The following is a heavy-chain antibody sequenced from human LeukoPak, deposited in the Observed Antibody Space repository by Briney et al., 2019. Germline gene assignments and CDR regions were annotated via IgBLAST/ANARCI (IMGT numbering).Heavy chain of an antibody. CDR3: ARERPIITYFDY. V-gene: IGHV3-33*01. CDR2: VWSDGTNK. Sequence: PGGSLRLSCAASRFTFSSYGIHWVRQAPGKGLEWVAVVWSDGTNKYYADSVKGRFTISRDNSKNTLSLQMNSLRAEDTAVYYCARERPIITYFDYWGQGTLVTVSS. D-gene: IGHD5-24*01. CDR1: RFTFSSYG. J-gene: IGHJ4*02.